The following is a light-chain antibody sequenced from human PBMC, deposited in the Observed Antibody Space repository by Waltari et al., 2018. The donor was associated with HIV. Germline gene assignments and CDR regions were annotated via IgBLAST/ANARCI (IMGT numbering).Light chain of an antibody. CDR1: QSVSSY. CDR3: QQRRNWPPGAT. V-gene: IGKV3-11*01. CDR2: GAS. Sequence: EIVLTQSPATLSLSPGERDTLSCRASQSVSSYFDWYQQKPGQAPKLLIYGASNRATGIPARFSGSGSGTDFTLTISSLGPEDFAVYYCQQRRNWPPGATFGGGTKVEIK. J-gene: IGKJ4*01.